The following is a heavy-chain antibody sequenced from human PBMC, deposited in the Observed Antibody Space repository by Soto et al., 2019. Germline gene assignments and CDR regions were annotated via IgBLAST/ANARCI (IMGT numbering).Heavy chain of an antibody. CDR1: GYTFTSYG. CDR2: ISAYNGNT. CDR3: ASARGYCTSDSCPNWFDP. D-gene: IGHD2-15*01. Sequence: QVQLVQSGAEVKKPGASVKVSCKASGYTFTSYGISWVRQAPGQGLEWMGWISAYNGNTNYAQKLQGRVTMTTDTSTSTAYMELRSLRADDTAVYYCASARGYCTSDSCPNWFDPWGHEALGIVSS. J-gene: IGHJ5*02. V-gene: IGHV1-18*01.